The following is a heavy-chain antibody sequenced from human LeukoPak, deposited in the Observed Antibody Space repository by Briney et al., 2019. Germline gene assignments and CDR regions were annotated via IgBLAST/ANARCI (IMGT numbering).Heavy chain of an antibody. Sequence: SETLSLTCTVSGGSISSYYWSWIRHPPGKGLEWIGYIYYSGSTNYNPSLKSRVTISVDTSKNQFSLKLSSVTAADTAVYYCARGDSSSWSFKIWGQGTLVTVSS. V-gene: IGHV4-59*12. CDR3: ARGDSSSWSFKI. CDR2: IYYSGST. CDR1: GGSISSYY. D-gene: IGHD6-13*01. J-gene: IGHJ4*02.